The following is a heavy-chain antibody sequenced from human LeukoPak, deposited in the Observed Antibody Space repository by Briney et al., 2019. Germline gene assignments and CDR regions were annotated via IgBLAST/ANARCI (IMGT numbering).Heavy chain of an antibody. J-gene: IGHJ4*02. CDR1: GGSFSGYY. V-gene: IGHV4-34*01. CDR2: INHSGST. Sequence: PSETLSLTCAVYGGSFSGYYWSWIRQPPGKGLEWIGEINHSGSTNYNPSLKSRVTISVDTSKNQFSLKLSSVTAADTAVYYCASRNYGHITRAIRSFDYWGQGTLVTVSS. D-gene: IGHD3-10*01. CDR3: ASRNYGHITRAIRSFDY.